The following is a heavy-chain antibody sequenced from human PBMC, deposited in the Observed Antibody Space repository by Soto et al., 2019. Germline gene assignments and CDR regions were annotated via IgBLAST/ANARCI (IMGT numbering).Heavy chain of an antibody. J-gene: IGHJ4*02. CDR1: GLTFSSSA. CDR2: IVVGSGST. CDR3: ATPPNRDAYNYVY. D-gene: IGHD5-12*01. V-gene: IGHV1-58*01. Sequence: QMQLVQSGPEVRKPGTSVKVSCKASGLTFSSSAVQWVRQARGQRLEWIGWIVVGSGSTKYAQKFQERVTITRDMSTSTAYMELNSLRSEDTAVYYCATPPNRDAYNYVYWGQGTLLTVSS.